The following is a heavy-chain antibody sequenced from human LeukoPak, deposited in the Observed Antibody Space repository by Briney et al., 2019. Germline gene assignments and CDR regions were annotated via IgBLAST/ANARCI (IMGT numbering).Heavy chain of an antibody. V-gene: IGHV3-21*01. J-gene: IGHJ4*02. CDR3: ARDNKHPYYDSSGYYY. Sequence: GGSLRLSCAASGFTFSTYSMNWVRQAPGKGLEWVSSISSSSSNIYYADSVKGRFTISRDNAKNSLYLQMNSLRAEDTAVYYCARDNKHPYYDSSGYYYWGQGTLVTVSS. CDR1: GFTFSTYS. D-gene: IGHD3-22*01. CDR2: ISSSSSNI.